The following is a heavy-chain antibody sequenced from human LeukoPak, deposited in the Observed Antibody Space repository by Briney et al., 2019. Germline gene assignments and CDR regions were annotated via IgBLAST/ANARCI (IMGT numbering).Heavy chain of an antibody. CDR3: ERGRLTTVTPPGVY. D-gene: IGHD4-17*01. CDR2: ISYDGSNK. J-gene: IGHJ4*02. CDR1: GFTFSSYA. Sequence: GGSLRLSCAASGFTFSSYAMHWVRQAPGTGLERVAVISYDGSNKYYADSVKARFTISRDNSKNTLYLQMNSLSAEDTAVYYCERGRLTTVTPPGVYWGQGTLVTVSS. V-gene: IGHV3-30-3*01.